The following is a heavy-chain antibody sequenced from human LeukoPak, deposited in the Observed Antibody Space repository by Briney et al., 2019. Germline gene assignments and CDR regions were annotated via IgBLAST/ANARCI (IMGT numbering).Heavy chain of an antibody. CDR1: GFTFDDYG. CDR3: ARDLTTSDN. V-gene: IGHV3-20*04. CDR2: INWSGGRT. Sequence: GGSLRLSCAASGFTFDDYGMSWVRQAPGKGLEWVSGINWSGGRTGYVDSLKGRFTISRDNAKNTLYLQMNSLRDEDTALYYCARDLTTSDNWGQGTLVTVSS. D-gene: IGHD1/OR15-1a*01. J-gene: IGHJ4*02.